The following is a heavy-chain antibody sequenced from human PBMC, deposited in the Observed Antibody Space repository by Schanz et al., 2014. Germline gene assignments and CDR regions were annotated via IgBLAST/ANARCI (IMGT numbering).Heavy chain of an antibody. CDR3: AKDYESIWASHRQDAFDV. CDR2: ISGSSSTK. Sequence: EVQLVESGGGLAQPGGSLRLSCAASGITFSGYSMNWVRQAPGKGLEWVSYISGSSSTKYYADSVKGRFTISRDNGKKYLKLQMSSLRAEERAVYSGAKDYESIWASHRQDAFDVWGQGTVVTVSS. CDR1: GITFSGYS. V-gene: IGHV3-48*01. J-gene: IGHJ3*01. D-gene: IGHD3-22*01.